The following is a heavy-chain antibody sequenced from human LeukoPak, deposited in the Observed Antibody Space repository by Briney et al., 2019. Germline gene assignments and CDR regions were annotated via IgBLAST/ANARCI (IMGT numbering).Heavy chain of an antibody. D-gene: IGHD2-2*01. CDR1: GGSISSGDYY. Sequence: PSETLSLTCTVSGGSISSGDYYWSWIRQPPGKGLEWIGYIYYSGSTYYNPSLKSRVTISVDTSKNQFSLKLSSVTAADTAVYYCVSEPSSTKGDYWGQGTLVTVSS. CDR2: IYYSGST. CDR3: VSEPSSTKGDY. J-gene: IGHJ4*02. V-gene: IGHV4-30-4*08.